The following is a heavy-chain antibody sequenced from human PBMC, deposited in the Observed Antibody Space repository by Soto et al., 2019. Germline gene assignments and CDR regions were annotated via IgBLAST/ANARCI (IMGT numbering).Heavy chain of an antibody. D-gene: IGHD2-15*01. J-gene: IGHJ5*02. CDR2: SIPILGTA. CDR1: GGTFSSYA. CDR3: ARHGTGVDGFRGWFDP. Sequence: QVQLVQSGAEVKKPGSSVKVSCKASGGTFSSYAISWVRQAPGQGLEWMGGSIPILGTANYAQKFQGRVTITADESTGTAYMELSSLSSEDTAVYYCARHGTGVDGFRGWFDPWGQGTLVTVSS. V-gene: IGHV1-69*11.